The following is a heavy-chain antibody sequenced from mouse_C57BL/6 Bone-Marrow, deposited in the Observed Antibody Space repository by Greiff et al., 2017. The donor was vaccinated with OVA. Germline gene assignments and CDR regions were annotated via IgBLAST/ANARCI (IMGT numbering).Heavy chain of an antibody. CDR2: IDPSDSYT. D-gene: IGHD2-3*01. V-gene: IGHV1-50*01. Sequence: VQLQQPGAELVKPGASVKLSCKASGYTFTSYWMQWVKQRPGQGLEWIGEIDPSDSYTNYNQKFKGKAKLTVDTSSSTAYMQLSSLTSEDSAVYYCASRWLLLDYWGQGTTLTVSS. J-gene: IGHJ2*01. CDR3: ASRWLLLDY. CDR1: GYTFTSYW.